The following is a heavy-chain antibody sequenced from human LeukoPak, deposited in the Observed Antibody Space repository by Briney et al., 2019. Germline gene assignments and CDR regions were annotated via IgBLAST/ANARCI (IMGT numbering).Heavy chain of an antibody. V-gene: IGHV1-69*04. J-gene: IGHJ4*02. CDR3: ARDSPFCGGDCYFDY. CDR2: IIPILGIA. CDR1: GGTFSSYA. D-gene: IGHD2-21*02. Sequence: SVKVSCKASGGTFSSYAISWVRQAPGQGLEWMGRIIPILGIANYAQKFQGRVTITADKSTSTAYMELSSLRSEDTAVYYCARDSPFCGGDCYFDYWGQGTLATVSS.